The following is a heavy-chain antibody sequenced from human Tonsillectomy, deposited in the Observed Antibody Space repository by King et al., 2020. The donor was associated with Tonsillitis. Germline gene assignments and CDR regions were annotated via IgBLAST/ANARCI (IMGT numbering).Heavy chain of an antibody. CDR2: IYYSGST. CDR3: ARPEGDGYRWDAFDI. V-gene: IGHV4-59*08. J-gene: IGHJ3*02. D-gene: IGHD5-24*01. Sequence: VQLQESGPGLVKPSETLSLTCTVSGGSISSYYWSWIRQPPGKGLEWIGYIYYSGSTNYNPSLKSRVTISVATSKNQFSLKLSSVTAADTAVYYCARPEGDGYRWDAFDIWGQGTMVTVSS. CDR1: GGSISSYY.